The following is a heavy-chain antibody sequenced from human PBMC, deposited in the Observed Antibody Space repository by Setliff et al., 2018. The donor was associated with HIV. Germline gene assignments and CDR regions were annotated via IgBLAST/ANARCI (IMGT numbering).Heavy chain of an antibody. CDR3: ATSSRIYYYSYMDV. CDR1: GHTFISYG. Sequence: ASVKVSCKAPGHTFISYGISWVRQAPGQGLEWMGWISAYNGNTNYAQKLQARVTMTTDTSTSTAYMELRSLRSDDTAVYYCATSSRIYYYSYMDVWGKGTTVTVSS. CDR2: ISAYNGNT. J-gene: IGHJ6*03. D-gene: IGHD2-2*01. V-gene: IGHV1-18*01.